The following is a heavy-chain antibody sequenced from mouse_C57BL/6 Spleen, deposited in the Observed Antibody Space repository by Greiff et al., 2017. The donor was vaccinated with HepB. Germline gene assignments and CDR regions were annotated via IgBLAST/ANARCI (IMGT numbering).Heavy chain of an antibody. Sequence: EVQLQQSGPELVKPGASVKMSCKASGYTFTDYNMHWVKQSHGKSLEWIGYINPNNGGTSYNQKFKGKATLTVNKSSSTAYMELRSLTSEDSAVYYCARGVEYYDGYYVKYFDYWGQGTTLTVSS. D-gene: IGHD2-3*01. V-gene: IGHV1-22*01. CDR2: INPNNGGT. CDR1: GYTFTDYN. J-gene: IGHJ2*01. CDR3: ARGVEYYDGYYVKYFDY.